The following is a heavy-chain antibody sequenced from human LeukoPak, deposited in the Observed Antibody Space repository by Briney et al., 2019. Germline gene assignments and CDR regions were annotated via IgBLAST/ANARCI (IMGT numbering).Heavy chain of an antibody. D-gene: IGHD1-26*01. CDR2: IKQDGSEE. CDR3: ASSGSYRFDY. CDR1: GFTFSVYW. J-gene: IGHJ4*02. Sequence: GGSLRLSCAASGFTFSVYWMSWVRQAPGKGLEWVANIKQDGSEEYYVASVRGRFTISRDNAKNSLYLQMNSLRDEDTAVYYCASSGSYRFDYWGQGTLVTVSS. V-gene: IGHV3-7*01.